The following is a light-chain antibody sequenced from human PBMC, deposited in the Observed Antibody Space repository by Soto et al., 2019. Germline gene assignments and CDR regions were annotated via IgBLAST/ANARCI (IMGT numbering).Light chain of an antibody. J-gene: IGKJ1*01. CDR3: QTYNSDPWT. Sequence: DIQMTQSPSSLSASVGDRVTITCRASQGISNSLAWYQQQPGKVPKLLIYVASTLQTGVPSRFSGSGSGTDFTLTISSLQPEDVANYYCQTYNSDPWTFGQGTKVEIK. CDR1: QGISNS. CDR2: VAS. V-gene: IGKV1-27*01.